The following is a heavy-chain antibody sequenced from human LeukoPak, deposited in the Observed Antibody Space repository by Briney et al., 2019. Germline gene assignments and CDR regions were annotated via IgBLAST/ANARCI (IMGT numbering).Heavy chain of an antibody. J-gene: IGHJ6*02. CDR1: GGSISSYY. Sequence: KPSETLSLTCTVSGGSISSYYWSWIRQPAGKGLEWIGRIYTSGSTNYNPSLKSRVTMSVDTSKNQFSLKLSSVTAADTAVYYCAREGYDILTGVNYGMDVWGQGTTVTVSS. D-gene: IGHD3-9*01. V-gene: IGHV4-4*07. CDR2: IYTSGST. CDR3: AREGYDILTGVNYGMDV.